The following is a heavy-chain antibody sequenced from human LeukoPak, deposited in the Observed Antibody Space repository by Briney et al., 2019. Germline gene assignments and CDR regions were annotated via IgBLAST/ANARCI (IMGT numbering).Heavy chain of an antibody. CDR3: ARVRQQLLGFDY. CDR2: INHSGST. J-gene: IGHJ4*02. V-gene: IGHV4-34*01. Sequence: SETLSLTCAVYGGSFSGYYWSWIRQPPGKGLEWIGEINHSGSTNYNPSLKSRVTISVDTSKNQFSLKLSSVTAADTAVYYCARVRQQLLGFDYWGQGTLVTVSS. D-gene: IGHD6-13*01. CDR1: GGSFSGYY.